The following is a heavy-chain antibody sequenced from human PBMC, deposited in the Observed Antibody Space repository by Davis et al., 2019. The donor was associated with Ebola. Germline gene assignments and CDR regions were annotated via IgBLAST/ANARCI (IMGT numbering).Heavy chain of an antibody. Sequence: PGGSLRLSCAASGFTFSSYAMTWVRQAPGKGLEWVSGITGSGGRTYYVDSVKGRFTISRDNSENMLYLQMNSLRAEDTAVYYCAKDQQAKRGLGAFDIWGQGTMVTVSS. CDR3: AKDQQAKRGLGAFDI. J-gene: IGHJ3*02. V-gene: IGHV3-23*01. D-gene: IGHD6-13*01. CDR2: ITGSGGRT. CDR1: GFTFSSYA.